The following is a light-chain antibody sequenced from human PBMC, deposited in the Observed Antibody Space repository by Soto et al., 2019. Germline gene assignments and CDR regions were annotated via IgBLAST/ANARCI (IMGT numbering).Light chain of an antibody. Sequence: EVVMTQSPATLSVSPGEGVTLSCRASQGIGDTLAWYQQKPGQAPRLLIYATSSRDTGIPDRFSGSGSGTDSTLTISRLEPEDFAVYYCQQYQTFGPGTKVDIK. CDR2: ATS. CDR1: QGIGDT. CDR3: QQYQT. J-gene: IGKJ3*01. V-gene: IGKV3D-20*02.